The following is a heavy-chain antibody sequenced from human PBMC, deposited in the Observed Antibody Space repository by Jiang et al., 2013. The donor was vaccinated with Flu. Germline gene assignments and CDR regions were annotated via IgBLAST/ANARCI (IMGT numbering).Heavy chain of an antibody. V-gene: IGHV3-48*03. CDR3: AREGYSYGSIDY. D-gene: IGHD5-18*01. CDR2: ISSSGSTI. J-gene: IGHJ4*02. CDR1: TFSSYE. Sequence: TFSSYEMNWVRQAPGKGLEWVSYISSSGSTIYYADSVKGRFTISRDNAKNSLYLQMNSLRAEDTAVYYCAREGYSYGSIDYWGQGTLVTVSS.